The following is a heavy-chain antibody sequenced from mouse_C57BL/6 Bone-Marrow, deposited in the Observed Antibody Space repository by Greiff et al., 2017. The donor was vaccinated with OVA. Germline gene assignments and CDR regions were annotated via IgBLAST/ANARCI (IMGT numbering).Heavy chain of an antibody. V-gene: IGHV1-26*01. CDR1: GYTFTDYY. D-gene: IGHD2-4*01. Sequence: EVQLQQSGPELVKPGASVKISCKASGYTFTDYYMNWVKQSHGKSLEWIGDINPNNGGTSYNQKFKGKATLTVDKSSSTAYMELRSLTSEDSAVYYCGSTMIRRYFDVWGTGTTVTVSS. CDR3: GSTMIRRYFDV. CDR2: INPNNGGT. J-gene: IGHJ1*03.